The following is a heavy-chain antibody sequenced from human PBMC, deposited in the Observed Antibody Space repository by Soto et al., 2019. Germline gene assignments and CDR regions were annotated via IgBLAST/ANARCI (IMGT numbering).Heavy chain of an antibody. Sequence: SVKVSCKAAGFTFTSSAVQWGRQARGQRVEWIGWIVVGSGNTNYAQKFQERVTITRDMSTSKAYMERSSLRSEDTAVYYCAAARPDDILTGNMFDPWGQGTLVTVSS. CDR1: GFTFTSSA. CDR2: IVVGSGNT. D-gene: IGHD3-9*01. J-gene: IGHJ5*02. V-gene: IGHV1-58*01. CDR3: AAARPDDILTGNMFDP.